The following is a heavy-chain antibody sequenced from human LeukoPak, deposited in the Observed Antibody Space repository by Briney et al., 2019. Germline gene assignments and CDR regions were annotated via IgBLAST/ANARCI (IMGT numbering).Heavy chain of an antibody. CDR2: IISDESST. V-gene: IGHV3-74*01. Sequence: GGSLRLSCAASGFTFSSYWMHWVRQAPGKGLVWVSRIISDESSTSYADSVKGRFTISRDNAKNTLYLQMNSLRAEDTAVYYCARDSGYRSFFDYWGQGTLVTVSS. J-gene: IGHJ4*02. D-gene: IGHD6-13*01. CDR1: GFTFSSYW. CDR3: ARDSGYRSFFDY.